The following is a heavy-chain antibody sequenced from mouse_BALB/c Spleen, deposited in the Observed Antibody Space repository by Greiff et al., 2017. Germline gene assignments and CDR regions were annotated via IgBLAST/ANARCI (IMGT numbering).Heavy chain of an antibody. J-gene: IGHJ2*01. CDR3: ARGGDGNYIDY. CDR1: GFTFSSYA. CDR2: ISSGGST. Sequence: EVMLVESGGGLVKPGGSLKLSCAASGFTFSSYAMSWVRQTPEKRLEWVASISSGGSTYYPDSVKGRFTISRDNARNILYLQMSSLRSEDTAMYYCARGGDGNYIDYWGQGTTLTVSS. V-gene: IGHV5-6-5*01. D-gene: IGHD2-1*01.